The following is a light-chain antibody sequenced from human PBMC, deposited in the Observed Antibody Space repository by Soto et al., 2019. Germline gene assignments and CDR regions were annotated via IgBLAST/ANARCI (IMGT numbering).Light chain of an antibody. CDR3: QQYGSSPFYT. CDR2: GAS. CDR1: QSVSSSY. V-gene: IGKV3-20*01. Sequence: ENVLTQSPDTLSLSPGERATLSCRASQSVSSSYLAWYQQKPGQAPRQLIYGASSRATGIPDGISGGGSGTDFSLTISRLEPEDFAVYYCQQYGSSPFYTFGQGTKVEIK. J-gene: IGKJ2*01.